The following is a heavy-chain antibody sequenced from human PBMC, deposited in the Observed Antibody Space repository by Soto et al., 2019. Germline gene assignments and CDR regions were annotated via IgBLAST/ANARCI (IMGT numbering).Heavy chain of an antibody. CDR3: AREVSGRYNNSFDY. D-gene: IGHD1-26*01. CDR2: IYNSGGT. V-gene: IGHV4-61*08. J-gene: IGHJ4*02. Sequence: SETLSLTCTVSGGSVSSDDFYWSWIRQPPGKGLEWIGYIYNSGGTKYNPSLKSRVTISVDTSKNQFSLKLNSVTAADTAVYYCAREVSGRYNNSFDYCGQAALVTVST. CDR1: GGSVSSDDFY.